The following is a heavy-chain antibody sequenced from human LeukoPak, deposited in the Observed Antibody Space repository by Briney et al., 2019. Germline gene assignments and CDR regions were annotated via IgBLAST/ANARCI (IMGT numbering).Heavy chain of an antibody. D-gene: IGHD3-22*01. V-gene: IGHV4-59*01. CDR1: GGSISSYY. CDR3: ARGLYDSSGYYHIDY. J-gene: IGHJ4*02. Sequence: PSETLSLTCTVSGGSISSYYWCWIRQPPGKGLEWIGYIYYSGSTNYNPSLKSRVTISVDTSKNQFSLKLSSVTAADTAVYYCARGLYDSSGYYHIDYWGQGTLVTVSS. CDR2: IYYSGST.